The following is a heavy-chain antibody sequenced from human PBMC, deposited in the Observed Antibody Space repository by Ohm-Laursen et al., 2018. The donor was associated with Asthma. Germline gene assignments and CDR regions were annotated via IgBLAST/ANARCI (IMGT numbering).Heavy chain of an antibody. D-gene: IGHD2-21*01. Sequence: SLRLSCSASGLTINRYGLHWVRRAPGKGLEWVAFISYDENKKYYADSVKGRFTISRDNSKNTLYLQMNSLRAEDTAVYYCARDLVYYFDYWGQGTLVTVSS. J-gene: IGHJ4*02. CDR1: GLTINRYG. CDR2: ISYDENKK. CDR3: ARDLVYYFDY. V-gene: IGHV3-30*03.